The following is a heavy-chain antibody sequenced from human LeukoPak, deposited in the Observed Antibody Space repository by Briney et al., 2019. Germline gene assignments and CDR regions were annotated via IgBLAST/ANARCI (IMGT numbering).Heavy chain of an antibody. D-gene: IGHD6-19*01. Sequence: GGSLRLSCAASGFSFSSYAMSWVRQAPGKGLEWVSGLSTSGGSTYYADSVKGRFTIPRDNSKNTLYLQMNSLRAEDTAVYYCAKDRSGWYYFDYWGQGTLVTVSS. CDR3: AKDRSGWYYFDY. CDR1: GFSFSSYA. CDR2: LSTSGGST. V-gene: IGHV3-23*01. J-gene: IGHJ4*02.